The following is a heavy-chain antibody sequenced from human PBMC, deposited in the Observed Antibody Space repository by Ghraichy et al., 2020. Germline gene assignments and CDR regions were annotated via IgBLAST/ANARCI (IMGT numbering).Heavy chain of an antibody. Sequence: SETLSLTCAISGDRVSSNSAAWNWIRQSPSGGLEWLGRTYFRSKWYYDFSVSVKSRITINPDTSKNQFSLQLNSVTPEDTAVYYCARDYYYGVDVWGQGTTVTVSS. J-gene: IGHJ6*02. CDR1: GDRVSSNSAA. CDR2: TYFRSKWYY. CDR3: ARDYYYGVDV. V-gene: IGHV6-1*01.